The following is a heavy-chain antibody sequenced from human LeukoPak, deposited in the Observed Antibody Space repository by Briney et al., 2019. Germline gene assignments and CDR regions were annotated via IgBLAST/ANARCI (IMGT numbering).Heavy chain of an antibody. CDR2: ISSSSSTI. CDR1: GFTFSSYS. Sequence: PGGSLRLSCAASGFTFSSYSMNWVRQAPGKGLEWVSYISSSSSTIYYADSVKGRFTISRDNAKNSLYLQMNSLRAEDTAVYYCARDPRYYFDYWGQGTLVTFSS. V-gene: IGHV3-48*01. D-gene: IGHD4-17*01. J-gene: IGHJ4*02. CDR3: ARDPRYYFDY.